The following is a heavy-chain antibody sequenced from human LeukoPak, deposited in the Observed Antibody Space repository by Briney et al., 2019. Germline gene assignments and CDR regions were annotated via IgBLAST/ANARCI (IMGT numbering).Heavy chain of an antibody. D-gene: IGHD1-7*01. CDR1: GFSFGNDG. CDR3: ARDMVLGMTGTIRYYGLDV. V-gene: IGHV3-49*04. Sequence: GGSLRLSCTTASGFSFGNDGLTWVRQAPGKGLEWVGLIRSKTYGGTTEYAASVKGRFTMSRDDSKSIGYLQMNSLRTEDTAVYYCARDMVLGMTGTIRYYGLDVWGQGTTVTVSS. CDR2: IRSKTYGGTT. J-gene: IGHJ6*02.